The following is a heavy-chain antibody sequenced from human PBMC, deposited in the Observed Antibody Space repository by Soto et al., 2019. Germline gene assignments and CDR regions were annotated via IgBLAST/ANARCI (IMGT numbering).Heavy chain of an antibody. J-gene: IGHJ4*02. Sequence: QVQLVQSGAEVKKPGASVKVSCKASGYTFTSYGISWVRQAPGQGLEWMGWISAYNGNTNYAQKLQGRVTMTTDTATSTAYRELRSLRSDDTAVYYCARDYFSGWYPAIFDDWGQGTLVTVSS. D-gene: IGHD6-19*01. CDR3: ARDYFSGWYPAIFDD. CDR1: GYTFTSYG. CDR2: ISAYNGNT. V-gene: IGHV1-18*01.